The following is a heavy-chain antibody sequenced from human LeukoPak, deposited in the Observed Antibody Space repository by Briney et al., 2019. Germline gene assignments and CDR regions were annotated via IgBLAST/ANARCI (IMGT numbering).Heavy chain of an antibody. J-gene: IGHJ4*02. CDR3: ARGIFGSGSYPDF. Sequence: GGSLRLSCAASGFAFNTYAMHWVRQAPGQGLEWVALIWHDGSHKFYSNSVRGQFTLSGDNSKNTVSLQMNNLRPEDTAVYYCARGIFGSGSYPDFWGQGTLVTVSS. CDR1: GFAFNTYA. V-gene: IGHV3-33*01. D-gene: IGHD3-10*01. CDR2: IWHDGSHK.